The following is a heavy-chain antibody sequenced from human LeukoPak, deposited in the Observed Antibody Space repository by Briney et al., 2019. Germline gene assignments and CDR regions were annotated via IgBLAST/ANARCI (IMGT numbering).Heavy chain of an antibody. D-gene: IGHD2-2*01. CDR3: ARAGGVPAAGYYYYGMDV. CDR1: GFSFSAYS. Sequence: GGSLRLSCAASGFSFSAYSMNLVRQAPGKGLEWVSSISGSSSLIYYTDSVRGRFTISRDYAKNSLYLQINSLRAEDTAVYYCARAGGVPAAGYYYYGMDVWGQGTTVTVSS. V-gene: IGHV3-21*01. J-gene: IGHJ6*02. CDR2: ISGSSSLI.